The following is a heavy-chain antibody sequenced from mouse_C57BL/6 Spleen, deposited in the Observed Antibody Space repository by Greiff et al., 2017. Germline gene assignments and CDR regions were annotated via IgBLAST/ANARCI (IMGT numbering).Heavy chain of an antibody. J-gene: IGHJ2*01. D-gene: IGHD4-1*01. CDR1: GFTFSSYG. Sequence: EVKLVESGGDLVKPGGSLKLSCAASGFTFSSYGMSWVRQTPDKRLEWVATISSGGSYTYYPDSVKGRFTISRDNAKNTLYLQMSSLKSEDTAMYYCARGVTGEGNYCDYWGQGTTLTVSS. CDR2: ISSGGSYT. V-gene: IGHV5-6*02. CDR3: ARGVTGEGNYCDY.